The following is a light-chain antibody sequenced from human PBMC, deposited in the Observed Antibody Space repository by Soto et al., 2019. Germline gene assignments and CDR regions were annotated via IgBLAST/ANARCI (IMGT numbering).Light chain of an antibody. CDR3: SSYTSTSTVV. Sequence: QSALTQPASVSGSPGQSITISCTGNSSDVGGYNYVSWYQHHPGQAPKLMIYDVSNRPSGVSNRFSGSKSDNTASLTISGLQAEDEADYYCSSYTSTSTVVFGGGTKLTVL. CDR2: DVS. CDR1: SSDVGGYNY. J-gene: IGLJ2*01. V-gene: IGLV2-14*03.